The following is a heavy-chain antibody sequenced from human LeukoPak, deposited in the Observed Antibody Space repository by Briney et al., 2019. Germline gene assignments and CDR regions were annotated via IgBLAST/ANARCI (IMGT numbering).Heavy chain of an antibody. CDR3: ARDSGDYLPSD. V-gene: IGHV3-23*01. CDR2: ISGSGGST. CDR1: GFTFSSYA. D-gene: IGHD4-17*01. J-gene: IGHJ4*02. Sequence: GGSLRLSCAASGFTFSSYATSWVRQAPGKGLEWVSAISGSGGSTYYADSVKGRFTISRDNSKNTLYLQMNSLRAEDTAVYYCARDSGDYLPSDWGQGTLVTVSS.